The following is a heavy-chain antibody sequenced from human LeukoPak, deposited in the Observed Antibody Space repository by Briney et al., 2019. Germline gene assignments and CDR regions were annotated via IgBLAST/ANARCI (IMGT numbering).Heavy chain of an antibody. Sequence: GGSLRLSCAASGFTFSTYYMTWVRQAPGKGLEWVSAISGSGGSTYYADSVKGRFTISRDNSKNTLYLQMNSLRAEDTAVYYCAKVFDSSSWYRNWFDPWGQGTLVTVSS. J-gene: IGHJ5*02. V-gene: IGHV3-23*01. D-gene: IGHD6-13*01. CDR1: GFTFSTYY. CDR2: ISGSGGST. CDR3: AKVFDSSSWYRNWFDP.